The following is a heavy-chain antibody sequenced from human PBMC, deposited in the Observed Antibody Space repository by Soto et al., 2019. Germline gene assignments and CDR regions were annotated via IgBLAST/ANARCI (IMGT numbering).Heavy chain of an antibody. V-gene: IGHV3-23*01. CDR3: AKESLRDSSSWFDY. D-gene: IGHD6-13*01. Sequence: GESLKISCAASGFTFSSYAMSWVRQAPGKGLEWGSAISGSGGSTYYADSVKGRFTISRDNSKNTLYLQMNSLRAEDTAVYYCAKESLRDSSSWFDYWGQGTLVTVSS. CDR2: ISGSGGST. CDR1: GFTFSSYA. J-gene: IGHJ4*02.